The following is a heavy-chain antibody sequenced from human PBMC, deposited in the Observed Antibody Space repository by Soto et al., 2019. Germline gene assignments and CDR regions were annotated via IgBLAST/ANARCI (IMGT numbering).Heavy chain of an antibody. J-gene: IGHJ3*02. CDR2: VHYTGTT. D-gene: IGHD6-13*01. CDR3: ARDTSDSWIRAFDI. Sequence: GSSQISYYWNWIRQPPGTGLEWIGYVHYTGTTNYNPSLKSRVTMSGDTSKRQFSLKLSSVTAADTAMYYCARDTSDSWIRAFDIWGQGIMVTVSS. CDR1: GSSQISYY. V-gene: IGHV4-59*01.